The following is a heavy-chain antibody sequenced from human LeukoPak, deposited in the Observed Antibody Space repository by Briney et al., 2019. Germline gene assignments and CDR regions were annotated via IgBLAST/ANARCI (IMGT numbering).Heavy chain of an antibody. D-gene: IGHD3-22*01. V-gene: IGHV3-23*01. CDR2: ISGSGGST. Sequence: GGSLRLSCAASGFTFSSYAMSWVRQAPGKGLEWVSAISGSGGSTYYADSEKGRFTISRDNSKNTLYLQMNSLRAEDTAVYYCAKDSAFGFFYDSSGPDFDYWGQGTLVTVSS. CDR3: AKDSAFGFFYDSSGPDFDY. CDR1: GFTFSSYA. J-gene: IGHJ4*02.